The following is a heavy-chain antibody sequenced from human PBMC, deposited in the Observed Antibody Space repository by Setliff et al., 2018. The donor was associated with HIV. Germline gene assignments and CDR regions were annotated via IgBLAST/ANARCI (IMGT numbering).Heavy chain of an antibody. Sequence: PSETLSLTCTVSGGSISTSSYYWGWIRQPPGKGLEWIGSIYSSGNTYYSPSLKNRDSMSVDRSKNQFSLKLSSVTAADTAVYYCARLFQWMSYSFDIWGQGTMVTVSS. CDR1: GGSISTSSYY. CDR2: IYSSGNT. D-gene: IGHD5-12*01. V-gene: IGHV4-39*01. CDR3: ARLFQWMSYSFDI. J-gene: IGHJ3*02.